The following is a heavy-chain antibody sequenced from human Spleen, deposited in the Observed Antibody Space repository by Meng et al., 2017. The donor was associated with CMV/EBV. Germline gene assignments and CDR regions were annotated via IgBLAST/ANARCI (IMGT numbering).Heavy chain of an antibody. CDR3: ARAYCSSTSCTRLDY. V-gene: IGHV3-66*01. CDR1: GFTVSSNY. D-gene: IGHD2-2*01. CDR2: IYSGGST. Sequence: GESLKISCAASGFTVSSNYMSWVRQAPGKGLEWVSVIYSGGSTYYADSVKGRFTISRDNAKNTLYLQMNSLRAEDTAVYYCARAYCSSTSCTRLDYWGQGTLVTVSS. J-gene: IGHJ4*02.